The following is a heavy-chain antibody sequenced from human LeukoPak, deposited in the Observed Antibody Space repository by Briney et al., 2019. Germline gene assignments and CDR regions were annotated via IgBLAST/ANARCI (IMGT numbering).Heavy chain of an antibody. Sequence: GGSLRLSCAASGFTFSDSYMSWIRQAAGKGLEWVSYISSTSSHTNYADSVKGRFTISRDNAKKSLYLQMNSLRAEDTAVYYCARRDRGYSYGAFDYWGQGTLVTVSS. J-gene: IGHJ4*02. CDR3: ARRDRGYSYGAFDY. CDR1: GFTFSDSY. D-gene: IGHD5-18*01. V-gene: IGHV3-11*06. CDR2: ISSTSSHT.